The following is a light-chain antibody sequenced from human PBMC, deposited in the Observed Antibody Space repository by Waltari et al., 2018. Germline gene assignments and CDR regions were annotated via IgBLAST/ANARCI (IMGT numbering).Light chain of an antibody. CDR2: AAS. CDR3: QQTYSTPPYN. V-gene: IGKV1-39*01. CDR1: QSISSY. Sequence: DIQMTQSPSSLSASVGDRVTITCRASQSISSYLNWFQQKPGKAPKLLIYAASNLQSGVLSRFSGSGSGTDFTLTISSLQPEDFATYYCQQTYSTPPYNFGQGTKLEIK. J-gene: IGKJ2*01.